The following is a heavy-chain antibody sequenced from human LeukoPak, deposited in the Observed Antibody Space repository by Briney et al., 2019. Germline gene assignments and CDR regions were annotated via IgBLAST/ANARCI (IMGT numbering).Heavy chain of an antibody. Sequence: SETLSLTCTVSGASFSLYYWSWIRQPPGKGLEWIGEINRSGSTNYNPSLKSRVTISVDTFKNQFSLKLSSVTAADTAVYYCARGRLSGVSKEWGQGTLVTVSS. D-gene: IGHD6-19*01. V-gene: IGHV4-34*01. CDR2: INRSGST. J-gene: IGHJ4*02. CDR3: ARGRLSGVSKE. CDR1: GASFSLYY.